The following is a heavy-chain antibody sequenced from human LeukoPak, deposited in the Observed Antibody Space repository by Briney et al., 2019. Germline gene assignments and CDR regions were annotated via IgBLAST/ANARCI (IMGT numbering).Heavy chain of an antibody. CDR2: ISGSGGST. Sequence: GGSLRLSCAASGFTFSNYAMSWVRQAPGKGLEWVSAISGSGGSTYYADSVKGWFTISRDNSRNTLYLQMNSLRAEDTAVYYCAKDVDTVTGYFDYWGQGTLVTVSS. D-gene: IGHD5-18*01. V-gene: IGHV3-23*01. CDR1: GFTFSNYA. CDR3: AKDVDTVTGYFDY. J-gene: IGHJ4*02.